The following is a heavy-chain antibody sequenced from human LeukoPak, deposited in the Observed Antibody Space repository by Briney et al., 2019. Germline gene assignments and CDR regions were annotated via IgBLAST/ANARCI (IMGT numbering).Heavy chain of an antibody. CDR3: ARETFGARAFEY. CDR2: IFHSEST. CDR1: GGSISSSSSY. J-gene: IGHJ4*02. V-gene: IGHV4-39*07. D-gene: IGHD3-3*01. Sequence: PSETLSLTCTVSGGSISSSSSYWGWIRQPPGKGLEWIGEIFHSESTNYNPSLQSRLTISLDKSQNQFSLRLTSMTAADTAVYYCARETFGARAFEYWGQGILVTVSS.